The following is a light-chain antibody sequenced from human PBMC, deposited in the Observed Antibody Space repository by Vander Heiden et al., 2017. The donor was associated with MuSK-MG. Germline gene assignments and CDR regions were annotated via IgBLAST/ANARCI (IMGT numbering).Light chain of an antibody. CDR2: QVS. CDR3: RQGKHPPVT. CDR1: QSLVYSDGNTY. Sequence: DEVLTQSPLSLSVTLGQPASISCRSTQSLVYSDGNTYLSWFHQRPGQSPRRLIYQVSNRDSGVPDRFSGSGSGTDFTLKISRVEAEDVGFYYCRQGKHPPVTFGHGTKVDIK. J-gene: IGKJ3*01. V-gene: IGKV2-30*01.